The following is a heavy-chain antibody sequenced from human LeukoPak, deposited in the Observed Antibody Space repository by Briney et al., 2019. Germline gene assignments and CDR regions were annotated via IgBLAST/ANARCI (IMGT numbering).Heavy chain of an antibody. CDR2: IYTSGST. D-gene: IGHD2-8*01. Sequence: SETLSLTCTVYGGSISSYYWSWIRQPAGKGLEWIGRIYTSGSTNYNPSLKSRVTMSVDTSKNQFSLKLSSVTAADTAVYYCARDADCTNGVCYFPLGYWGQGTLVTVSS. CDR3: ARDADCTNGVCYFPLGY. J-gene: IGHJ4*02. V-gene: IGHV4-4*07. CDR1: GGSISSYY.